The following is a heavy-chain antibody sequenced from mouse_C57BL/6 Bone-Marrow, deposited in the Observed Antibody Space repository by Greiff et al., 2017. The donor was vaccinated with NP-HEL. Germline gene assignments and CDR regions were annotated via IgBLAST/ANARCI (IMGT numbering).Heavy chain of an antibody. J-gene: IGHJ4*01. CDR2: IDPDSGYT. Sequence: VQLQQSGAELVRPGASLKLSCTASGFNIKDDYMSWVRQSPEQGLEWIGWIDPDSGYTYYASHVQGQATITADTSSNTAYLQLSSLTSEDTAVYYCTTLTGFSMDYWGQGTSVTVSS. D-gene: IGHD4-1*01. CDR3: TTLTGFSMDY. CDR1: GFNIKDDY. V-gene: IGHV14-4*01.